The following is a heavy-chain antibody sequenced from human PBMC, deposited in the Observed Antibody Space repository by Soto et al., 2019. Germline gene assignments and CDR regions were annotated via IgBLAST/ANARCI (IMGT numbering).Heavy chain of an antibody. V-gene: IGHV4-31*03. Sequence: ASETLSLTCTVSGGSISSGGYYWSWIRQHPGKGLEWIGYIYYSGSTYYNPSLKSRVTISVDTSKNQFSLKLSSVTDADTAVYYCARGIYSSSWYWFYPCGQGTLVTVSS. CDR2: IYYSGST. CDR3: ARGIYSSSWYWFYP. J-gene: IGHJ5*02. CDR1: GGSISSGGYY. D-gene: IGHD6-13*01.